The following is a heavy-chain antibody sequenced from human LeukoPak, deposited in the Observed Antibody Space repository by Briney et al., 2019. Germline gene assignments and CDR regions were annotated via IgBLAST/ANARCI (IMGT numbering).Heavy chain of an antibody. CDR2: ISGSGSTI. J-gene: IGHJ3*02. Sequence: PGGSLRLSCAVSGFTFSDYYMSWIRQAPGKGLEWLSYISGSGSTIYYADSVKGRFTISRDNAKNSLFLQMNSLRVEDTAVYYCARDNTQKNDAFDIWGQGTMVTVSS. CDR3: ARDNTQKNDAFDI. D-gene: IGHD2-2*02. CDR1: GFTFSDYY. V-gene: IGHV3-11*01.